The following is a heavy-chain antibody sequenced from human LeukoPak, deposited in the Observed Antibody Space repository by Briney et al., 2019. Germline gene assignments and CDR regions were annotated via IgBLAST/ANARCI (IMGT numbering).Heavy chain of an antibody. CDR3: ARRALNFSYFDY. V-gene: IGHV4-39*07. CDR2: IYHSGST. Sequence: KPSETLSLTCTVSGGSIRISDYYWAWIRQPPGKGLEWIGSIYHSGSTYYNPSLKTRVTISVDTSKNQFSLKLSSVTAEDTAVYYCARRALNFSYFDYWGQGTLMSVSS. J-gene: IGHJ4*02. CDR1: GGSIRISDYY.